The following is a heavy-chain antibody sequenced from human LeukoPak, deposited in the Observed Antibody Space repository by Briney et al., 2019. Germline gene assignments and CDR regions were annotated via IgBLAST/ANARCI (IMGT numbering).Heavy chain of an antibody. D-gene: IGHD3-22*01. CDR3: ATGRGGYYYDSSGYPTN. Sequence: GASVKVSCKVSGYTLTELSMHWVRQAPGKGLEWMGGFDPEDGETIYAQKFQGGVTMTEDTSTDTAYMELSSLRSEDTAVYYCATGRGGYYYDSSGYPTNWGQGTLVTVSS. CDR1: GYTLTELS. CDR2: FDPEDGET. J-gene: IGHJ4*02. V-gene: IGHV1-24*01.